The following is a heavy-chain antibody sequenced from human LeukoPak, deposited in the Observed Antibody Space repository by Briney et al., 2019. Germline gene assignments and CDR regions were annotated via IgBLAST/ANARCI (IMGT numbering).Heavy chain of an antibody. J-gene: IGHJ3*02. CDR2: ISSSSNYI. V-gene: IGHV3-21*01. D-gene: IGHD2-2*02. CDR1: GFTFSSYA. Sequence: PGGSLRLSCAASGFTFSSYAMSWVRQAPGKGLEWVSSISSSSNYIYYADSVKGRFTIFRDNAKNSLYLQMNSLRAEDTAVYYCAREDCSSSSCYTAAFDIWGQGTMVSVSS. CDR3: AREDCSSSSCYTAAFDI.